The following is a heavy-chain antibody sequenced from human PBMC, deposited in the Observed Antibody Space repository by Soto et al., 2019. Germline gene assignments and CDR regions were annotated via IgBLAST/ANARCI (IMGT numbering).Heavy chain of an antibody. Sequence: SETLCLTCTVSGGSISSSSYYWGWIRQPPGKGLEWIGSIYYSGSTYYNPSLKSRVTISVDTSKNQFSLKLSSVTAADTAVYYCARHDDFCSGLYGMDLWGQGPTVTVSS. CDR1: GGSISSSSYY. J-gene: IGHJ6*02. V-gene: IGHV4-39*01. CDR2: IYYSGST. CDR3: ARHDDFCSGLYGMDL. D-gene: IGHD3-3*01.